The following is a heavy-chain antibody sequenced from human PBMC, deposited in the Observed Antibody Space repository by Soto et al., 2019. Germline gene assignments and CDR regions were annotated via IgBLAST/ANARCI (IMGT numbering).Heavy chain of an antibody. CDR1: GYTFTQYG. Sequence: QAQLVQSGDEVKNPGASVKVSYKASGYTFTQYGISWLRQAPGQGLEWMGWISGYNNNRHYAEKVQDRLTMTIDTSTTTAYMELRSLRSDDTAVYYCMRDPFPFDPWGQGTLVTVSS. CDR3: MRDPFPFDP. CDR2: ISGYNNNR. V-gene: IGHV1-18*04. J-gene: IGHJ5*02.